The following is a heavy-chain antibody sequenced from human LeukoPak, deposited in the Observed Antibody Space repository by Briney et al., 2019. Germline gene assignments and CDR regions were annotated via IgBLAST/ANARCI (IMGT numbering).Heavy chain of an antibody. J-gene: IGHJ5*02. CDR3: ARARAAGLRYFDWFHNKWFDP. Sequence: ASVKVSCKVSGYTLTELSMHWVRQAPGKGLEWMGGFDPEDGETVYAQKFQGRVTMTEDTSTDTAYMELSSLRSEDTAVYYCARARAAGLRYFDWFHNKWFDPWGQGTLVTVSS. D-gene: IGHD3-9*01. CDR1: GYTLTELS. CDR2: FDPEDGET. V-gene: IGHV1-24*01.